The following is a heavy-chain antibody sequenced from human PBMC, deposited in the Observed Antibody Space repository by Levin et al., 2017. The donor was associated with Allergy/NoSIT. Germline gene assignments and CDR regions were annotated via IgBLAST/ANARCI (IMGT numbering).Heavy chain of an antibody. J-gene: IGHJ4*02. Sequence: KAGGSLRLSCAASGFTFSSYSMNWVRQAPGKGLEWVSSISSSSTYIYYADSLKGRFTISRDNAKNSLYLQMNSLRAEDTAVYYCASKSVNGHSYGIDYWGQGTLVTVSS. CDR1: GFTFSSYS. V-gene: IGHV3-21*01. CDR2: ISSSSTYI. D-gene: IGHD5-18*01. CDR3: ASKSVNGHSYGIDY.